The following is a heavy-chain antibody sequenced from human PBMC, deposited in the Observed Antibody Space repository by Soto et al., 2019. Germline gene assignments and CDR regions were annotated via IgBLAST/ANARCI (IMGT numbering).Heavy chain of an antibody. Sequence: QVQLVQSGAEVKKPGASVKVSCKASGYTFTSYGISWVRQAPGQGLEWMGWISAYNGNTNYAQKLQGRVTMTTDTSTSTAYMELRRLRSDDTAVYYCARDLGYGDGYYYYGMDVWGQGTTVTVSS. D-gene: IGHD4-17*01. J-gene: IGHJ6*02. CDR1: GYTFTSYG. CDR2: ISAYNGNT. CDR3: ARDLGYGDGYYYYGMDV. V-gene: IGHV1-18*04.